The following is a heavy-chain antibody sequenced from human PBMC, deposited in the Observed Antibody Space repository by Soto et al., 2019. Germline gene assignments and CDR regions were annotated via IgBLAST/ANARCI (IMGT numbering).Heavy chain of an antibody. V-gene: IGHV4-30-2*01. CDR2: IYHSGST. Sequence: SETLSLTCAVSGGSISSGGYSWRWIRQPPGKGLEWIGYIYHSGSTYYNPSLKSRVTISVDRSKNQFSLKLSSVTAADTAVYYCARARGLRFLEWLSPQYYFDYWGQGTLVTVSS. CDR3: ARARGLRFLEWLSPQYYFDY. J-gene: IGHJ4*02. CDR1: GGSISSGGYS. D-gene: IGHD3-3*01.